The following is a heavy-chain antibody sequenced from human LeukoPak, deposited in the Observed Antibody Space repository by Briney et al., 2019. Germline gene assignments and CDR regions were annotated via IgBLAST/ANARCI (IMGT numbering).Heavy chain of an antibody. J-gene: IGHJ6*02. Sequence: ASVKVSCKASGYTFTGYYMHWVRQAPGQGLEWMGWINPNSGGTNYAQKFQGWVTMTRDTSISTAYMELSRLRSDDTAVYYCARDLNGDYEGVYGMDVWGQGTTVTVSS. D-gene: IGHD4-17*01. CDR1: GYTFTGYY. CDR3: ARDLNGDYEGVYGMDV. CDR2: INPNSGGT. V-gene: IGHV1-2*04.